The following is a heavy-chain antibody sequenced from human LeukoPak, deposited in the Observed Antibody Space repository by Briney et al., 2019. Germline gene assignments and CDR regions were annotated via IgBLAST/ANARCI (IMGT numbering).Heavy chain of an antibody. CDR3: ARMVRGVITTTNPFDP. V-gene: IGHV1-18*01. CDR1: GYTFTSYG. D-gene: IGHD3-10*01. CDR2: ISAYNGNT. Sequence: WASVKVSCKASGYTFTSYGISWVRQAPGQGLEWMGWISAYNGNTNYAQKLQGRVTMTTDTSTSTAYMELRSLRSDDTAVYYCARMVRGVITTTNPFDPWGQGTLVTVSS. J-gene: IGHJ5*02.